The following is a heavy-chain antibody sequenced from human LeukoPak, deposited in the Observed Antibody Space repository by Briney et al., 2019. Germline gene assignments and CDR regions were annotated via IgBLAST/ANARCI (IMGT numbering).Heavy chain of an antibody. Sequence: RSETLSLTCAVYGGSFSGYCWSWIRQPPGKGLEWIGEINHSGSTNYNPSLKSRVTISVDTSKNQFSLKLSSVTAADTAVYSCARKERHWYFDLWGRGTLVTVSS. CDR3: ARKERHWYFDL. D-gene: IGHD1-1*01. V-gene: IGHV4-34*01. CDR2: INHSGST. J-gene: IGHJ2*01. CDR1: GGSFSGYC.